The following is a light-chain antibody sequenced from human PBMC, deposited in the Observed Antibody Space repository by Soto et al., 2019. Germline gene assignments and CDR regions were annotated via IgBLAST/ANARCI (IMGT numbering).Light chain of an antibody. CDR3: QQYGTARFS. CDR2: DVS. Sequence: EIVLTQSPATLSLSPGERATLSFRAIQSVGTYLAWYQQKPGQIPRLLIFDVSNRATGIPARFSGSGSGTDFTLTINGVEPEDFAVYYCQQYGTARFSFGQGTKVDTK. J-gene: IGKJ2*03. V-gene: IGKV3-11*01. CDR1: QSVGTY.